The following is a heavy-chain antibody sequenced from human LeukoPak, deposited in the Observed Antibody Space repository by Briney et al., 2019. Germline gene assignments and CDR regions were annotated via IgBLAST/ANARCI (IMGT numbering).Heavy chain of an antibody. CDR1: GFTFDDYA. D-gene: IGHD4-17*01. J-gene: IGHJ4*02. Sequence: GGSLRLSCAASGFTFDDYAMHWVRQAPGKGLEWVSGISWNSGSIGYADSVKGRFTISRDNAKNSLYLQMNSLRAEDTAVYYCAQRRDYGIFDYWGQGTLVTVSS. CDR3: AQRRDYGIFDY. V-gene: IGHV3-9*01. CDR2: ISWNSGSI.